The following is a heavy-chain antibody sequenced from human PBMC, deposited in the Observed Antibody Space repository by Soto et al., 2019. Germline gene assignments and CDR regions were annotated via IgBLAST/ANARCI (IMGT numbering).Heavy chain of an antibody. CDR3: AITIGGIYDAFDI. CDR1: RYTFISYY. Sequence: ASVQVSCQAYRYTFISYYMHWVRQAPGQGLQWMGIINPSGSITTNAQKFQGRVTMTRDTSTSTVYMDLSSLTSDDTAVYYCAITIGGIYDAFDIWG. V-gene: IGHV1-46*01. J-gene: IGHJ3*02. CDR2: INPSGSIT. D-gene: IGHD1-26*01.